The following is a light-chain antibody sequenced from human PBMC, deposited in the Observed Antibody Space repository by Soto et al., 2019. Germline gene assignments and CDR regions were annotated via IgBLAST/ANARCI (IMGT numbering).Light chain of an antibody. CDR3: QHYNLYSI. CDR2: WAS. Sequence: DIVMTQSPDSLAVSLGERATINCRSSQSVLYSANNKNKLAWYQQKSGQPPKLLIYWASTRESGVPDRFSGSGSGTDFTLTITSLQPDDFATYYCQHYNLYSIFGPGTKVDIK. J-gene: IGKJ3*01. V-gene: IGKV4-1*01. CDR1: QSVLYSANNKNK.